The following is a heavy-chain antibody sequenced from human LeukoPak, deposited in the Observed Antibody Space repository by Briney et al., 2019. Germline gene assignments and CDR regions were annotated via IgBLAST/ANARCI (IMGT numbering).Heavy chain of an antibody. CDR3: ARDKLYYDSKGYYYYYYMDV. V-gene: IGHV4-39*07. Sequence: KPSETLSLTCTVSGASISSTNYYWGWIRQPPGKGLEWIGSIYYSGSTYYNPSLKSRVTISVDTSKNQFSLKLSSVTAADTAVYYCARDKLYYDSKGYYYYYYMDVWGKGTTVTISS. J-gene: IGHJ6*03. CDR1: GASISSTNYY. D-gene: IGHD3-22*01. CDR2: IYYSGST.